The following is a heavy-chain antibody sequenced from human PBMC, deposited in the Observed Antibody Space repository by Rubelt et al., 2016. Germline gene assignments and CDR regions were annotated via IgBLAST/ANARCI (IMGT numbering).Heavy chain of an antibody. CDR3: ARHGRAAARYYV. D-gene: IGHD6-13*01. J-gene: IGHJ6*02. V-gene: IGHV4-39*01. Sequence: VQLQESGPGLVKPSETLSLTCAVYGGSFSGYYWSWIRQPPGKGLEWIGSIYYSGSTYYNPSLKSRVTISVDTSKNQFSLKLSSVTAADTAVYYCARHGRAAARYYVWGQGTTVTVSS. CDR1: GGSFSGYY. CDR2: IYYSGST.